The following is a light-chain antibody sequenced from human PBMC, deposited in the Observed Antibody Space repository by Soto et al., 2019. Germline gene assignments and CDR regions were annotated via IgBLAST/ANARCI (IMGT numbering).Light chain of an antibody. CDR1: LTMNNN. CDR2: RAS. CDR3: QQYNERPPWT. V-gene: IGKV3-15*01. J-gene: IGKJ1*01. Sequence: EIVMTQSPATLSVSPGESVTLSCRASLTMNNNIAWYQHKPGQAPRLLIFRASSRATGVPGRVSGSGFGTEFTLSISSLQSEDFAVYYCQQYNERPPWTFGQGTTVEMK.